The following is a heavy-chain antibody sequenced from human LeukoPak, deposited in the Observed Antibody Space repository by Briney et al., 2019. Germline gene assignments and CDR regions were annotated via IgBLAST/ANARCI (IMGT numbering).Heavy chain of an antibody. CDR3: ARHSSLPGYCSGGSCYDGFYVAFDI. CDR2: ISAYNGNT. Sequence: EASVKVSCKASGYTFTSYGISWVRQAPGQGLEWMGWISAYNGNTNYAQKLQGRVTMTTDTSTSTAYMELRSLRSDDTAVYYCARHSSLPGYCSGGSCYDGFYVAFDIWGQGTMVTVSS. J-gene: IGHJ3*02. CDR1: GYTFTSYG. D-gene: IGHD2-15*01. V-gene: IGHV1-18*01.